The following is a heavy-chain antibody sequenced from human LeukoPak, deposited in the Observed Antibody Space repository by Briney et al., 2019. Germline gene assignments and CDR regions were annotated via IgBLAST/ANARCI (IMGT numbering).Heavy chain of an antibody. J-gene: IGHJ5*02. V-gene: IGHV1-8*03. CDR3: ARSLGWDYYDSSGYFNWFDP. D-gene: IGHD3-22*01. CDR2: MNPNSGNT. Sequence: ASVKVSCKASGGTFSSYAISWVRQAPGQGLEWMGWMNPNSGNTGYAQKFQGRVTITRNTSISTAYMELSSLRSEDTAVYYCARSLGWDYYDSSGYFNWFDPWGQGTLVTASS. CDR1: GGTFSSYA.